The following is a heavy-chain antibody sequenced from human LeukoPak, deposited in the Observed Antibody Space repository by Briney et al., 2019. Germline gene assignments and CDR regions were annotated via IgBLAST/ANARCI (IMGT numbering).Heavy chain of an antibody. CDR2: IYYSGST. Sequence: SETLSLTCTVSGGSISSYYWSWIRQPPGKGLEWIGYIYYSGSTNYNPSLKSRVTISVDKSNNQFSLKLTSVTAADTAVYYCARGGVPAATFDYWGQGTLVTVSS. J-gene: IGHJ4*02. V-gene: IGHV4-59*12. CDR3: ARGGVPAATFDY. D-gene: IGHD2-2*01. CDR1: GGSISSYY.